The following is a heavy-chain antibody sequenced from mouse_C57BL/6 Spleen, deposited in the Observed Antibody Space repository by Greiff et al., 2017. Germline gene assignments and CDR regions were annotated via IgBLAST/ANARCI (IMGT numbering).Heavy chain of an antibody. J-gene: IGHJ2*01. D-gene: IGHD1-1*01. V-gene: IGHV1-18*01. CDR1: GYTFTDYN. CDR2: INPNNGGT. CDR3: ARHYCGSSYGGFDY. Sequence: VQLQQSGPELVKPGASVKIPCKASGYTFTDYNMDWVKQSHGKSLEWIGDINPNNGGTIYNQKFKGKATLTVDKSSSTAYMELRSLTSEDAAVYYCARHYCGSSYGGFDYWGQGTTLTVSS.